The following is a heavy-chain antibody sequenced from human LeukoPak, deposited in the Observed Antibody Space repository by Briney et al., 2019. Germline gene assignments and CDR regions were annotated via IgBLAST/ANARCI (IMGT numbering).Heavy chain of an antibody. J-gene: IGHJ3*01. CDR2: ISPSGTDI. Sequence: GGSLRLSCAVSGFTFSDSYMTWLRQAPGKGLESLSYISPSGTDISYADSVKGRFTISRDNSKNSLFLQMNTLTVEDTAMYYCARALGSGWSHDAFDFWGQGTMVSVSS. D-gene: IGHD6-19*01. V-gene: IGHV3-11*04. CDR1: GFTFSDSY. CDR3: ARALGSGWSHDAFDF.